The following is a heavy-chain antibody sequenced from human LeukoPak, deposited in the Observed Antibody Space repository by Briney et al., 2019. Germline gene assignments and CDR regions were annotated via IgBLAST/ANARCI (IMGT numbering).Heavy chain of an antibody. V-gene: IGHV1-2*02. CDR1: GYTFTGCY. J-gene: IGHJ3*02. CDR2: INPNSGGT. D-gene: IGHD6-19*01. Sequence: ASVKVSCKASGYTFTGCYMHWVRQAPGQGLEWMGWINPNSGGTNYAQKFQGRVTMTRDTSISTAYMELSRLRSDDTAVYYCARNAGIAVGAHAFDIWGQGTMVTVSS. CDR3: ARNAGIAVGAHAFDI.